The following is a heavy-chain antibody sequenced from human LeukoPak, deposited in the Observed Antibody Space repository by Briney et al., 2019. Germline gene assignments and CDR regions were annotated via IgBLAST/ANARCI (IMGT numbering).Heavy chain of an antibody. V-gene: IGHV3-23*01. CDR2: ISNSGGHT. D-gene: IGHD5-12*01. J-gene: IGHJ4*02. CDR3: AKISRYSGKTHDY. Sequence: TGGSLRLSCAASGSTFNRYAMSWVRQAPGRGLEWVSLISNSGGHTYYADFVKGRFTISRDNSKNSLYLQMNSLGAGDTAKYYCAKISRYSGKTHDYWGQGPLVTVLS. CDR1: GSTFNRYA.